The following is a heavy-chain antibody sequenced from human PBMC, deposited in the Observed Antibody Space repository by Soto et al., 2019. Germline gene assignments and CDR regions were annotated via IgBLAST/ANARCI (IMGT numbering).Heavy chain of an antibody. CDR1: GFTFRNYG. CDR3: ARDQLYYNDISGRPLNAFDV. V-gene: IGHV3-48*01. Sequence: GGSLRLSCAASGFTFRNYGMNWVRQAPGKGLEWVSYIGIGSSTKYYADSVKGRFAISRDNAKNSLYLQMNSLRAEDTAVYYCARDQLYYNDISGRPLNAFDVWGQGTMVTVSS. D-gene: IGHD3-22*01. J-gene: IGHJ3*01. CDR2: IGIGSSTK.